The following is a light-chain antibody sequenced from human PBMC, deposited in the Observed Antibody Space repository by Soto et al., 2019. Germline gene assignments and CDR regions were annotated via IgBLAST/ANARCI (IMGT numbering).Light chain of an antibody. CDR2: GAS. CDR3: QHYRSSPIT. J-gene: IGKJ4*01. CDR1: QSVDSGD. V-gene: IGKV3-20*01. Sequence: VLTQSPGTLSLSPGERATLFCRAGQSVDSGDLAWYQQKPGQAPRLLIYGASSRATGIPDRFSGGGSGTDFTLTISSLEPEDVAVYYCQHYRSSPITFGGGTKVDIK.